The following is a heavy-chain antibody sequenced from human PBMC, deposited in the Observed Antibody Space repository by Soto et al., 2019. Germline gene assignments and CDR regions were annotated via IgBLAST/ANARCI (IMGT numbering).Heavy chain of an antibody. CDR1: GFTFSRYG. D-gene: IGHD2-2*01. J-gene: IGHJ5*01. CDR3: ARDPSEGRVGNWFES. CDR2: ISSSTSYV. Sequence: GSLRLSCAASGFTFSRYGMNWLRQAPGKGLEWVASISSSTSYVYYADSVKGRFSTSRDNAKNILYLEMYALRTEDTAVYYCARDPSEGRVGNWFESWGQGTLVTVSS. V-gene: IGHV3-21*06.